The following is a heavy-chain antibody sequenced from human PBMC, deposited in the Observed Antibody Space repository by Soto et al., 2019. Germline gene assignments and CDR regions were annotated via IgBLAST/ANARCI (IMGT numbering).Heavy chain of an antibody. D-gene: IGHD3-3*01. Sequence: SETLSLTCAVYGGSFSGYYWSWIRQPPGKGLEWIGEINHSGSTNYNPSLKSRVTISVDTSKNQFSLKLSSVTAADTAVYYCARITRNYDFWRGPVRDYWGQGTLVTVSS. CDR1: GGSFSGYY. CDR2: INHSGST. J-gene: IGHJ4*02. V-gene: IGHV4-34*01. CDR3: ARITRNYDFWRGPVRDY.